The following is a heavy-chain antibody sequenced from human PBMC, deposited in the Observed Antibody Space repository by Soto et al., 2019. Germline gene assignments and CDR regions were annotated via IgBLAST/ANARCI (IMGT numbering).Heavy chain of an antibody. D-gene: IGHD1-1*01. CDR1: GFTFSAYA. V-gene: IGHV3-23*01. CDR2: IHGGGGAT. J-gene: IGHJ2*01. Sequence: EVQLLESGGGLVQPGGSLRLSCAASGFTFSAYAMGWVRQAPGKGLECVSTIHGGGGATHYAESVKGRFSISRDDSKNTLYAQMNSLRAEDTAVYYCAKFEGHPLEYWYLDFWGRGTLVTVSS. CDR3: AKFEGHPLEYWYLDF.